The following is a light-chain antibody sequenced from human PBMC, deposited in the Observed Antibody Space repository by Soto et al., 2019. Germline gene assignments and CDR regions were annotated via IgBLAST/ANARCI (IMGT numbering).Light chain of an antibody. J-gene: IGLJ3*02. CDR1: NIGSKS. CDR2: DDS. V-gene: IGLV3-21*02. CDR3: QVWDSSSDHWV. Sequence: SYELTQPPSVSVAPGQTATITCGGSNIGSKSVHWYQQKPGQAPVLVVYDDSDRPSGIPERFSGSNSGNTATLTISRVEAGDEADYYCQVWDSSSDHWVFGGGTKLTVL.